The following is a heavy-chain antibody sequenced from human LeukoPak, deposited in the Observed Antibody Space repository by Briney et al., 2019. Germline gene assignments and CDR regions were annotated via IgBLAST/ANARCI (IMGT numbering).Heavy chain of an antibody. J-gene: IGHJ5*02. D-gene: IGHD3-10*01. CDR2: VSPSSGTI. V-gene: IGHV3-48*02. CDR3: TTFGNVWFDP. CDR1: GFTFRTYS. Sequence: GGSLRLSCATSGFTFRTYSMSWVRQAPGKGLEWISYVSPSSGTIYYADSVKGRFTISRDNTNNSLFLQMNSLRDDDTAVYCCTTFGNVWFDPWGQGTLVTVSS.